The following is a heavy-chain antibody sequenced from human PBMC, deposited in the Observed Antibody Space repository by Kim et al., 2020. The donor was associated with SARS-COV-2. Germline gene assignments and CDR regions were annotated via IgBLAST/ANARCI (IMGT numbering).Heavy chain of an antibody. V-gene: IGHV1-18*01. J-gene: IGHJ4*02. Sequence: ASVKVSCKASGYTFTSYGISWVRQAPGQGLEWMGWISAYNGNRNYTQKLEGRVTMTTDTSTNTAYMELKNLRSDDTAVYYCARDQYWGGPRRGPHAYPDIWGLGTLITVSS. CDR2: ISAYNGNR. CDR3: ARDQYWGGPRRGPHAYPDI. CDR1: GYTFTSYG. D-gene: IGHD2-21*01.